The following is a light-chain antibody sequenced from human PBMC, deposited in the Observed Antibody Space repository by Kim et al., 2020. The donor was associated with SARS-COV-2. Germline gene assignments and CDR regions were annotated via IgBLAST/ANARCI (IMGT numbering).Light chain of an antibody. CDR2: DAS. Sequence: DIQMTQSPSSLSPSVGDRVTITCQASNDINNYLNWYQQKPGEAPKLLIYDASNLGTGVPSRFSGTGSETNFTFTISSLQAADIATYYCQQYENLPPTFGQGTKVDIK. V-gene: IGKV1-33*01. J-gene: IGKJ1*01. CDR1: NDINNY. CDR3: QQYENLPPT.